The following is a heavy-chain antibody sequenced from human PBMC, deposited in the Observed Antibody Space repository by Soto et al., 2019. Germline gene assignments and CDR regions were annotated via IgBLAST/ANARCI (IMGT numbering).Heavy chain of an antibody. D-gene: IGHD3-10*01. J-gene: IGHJ6*02. CDR2: IYYSGST. Sequence: SETLSLTCTLPGGSMSRGRYSWSCFSKPPGKGLEWIGYIYYSGSTCYNPSLKSRVTISVDTSKNQFSLKLSSVTAADTAVYYCARELRFGEDYYGMDVWGQGTTVTVSS. V-gene: IGHV4-31*03. CDR1: GGSMSRGRYS. CDR3: ARELRFGEDYYGMDV.